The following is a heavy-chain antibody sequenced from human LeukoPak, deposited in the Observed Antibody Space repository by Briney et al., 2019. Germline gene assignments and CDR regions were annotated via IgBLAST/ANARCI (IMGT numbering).Heavy chain of an antibody. CDR1: GFTFSSYA. CDR2: ISGSGGST. Sequence: GGSLRLSCAASGFTFSSYAMSWVRQAPGKGLEWVSAISGSGGSTYYADSVKGRFTISRDNSKNTLYLQMNSLRAEDMAVYYCARNRGWLQFDYWGQGTLVTVSS. J-gene: IGHJ4*02. CDR3: ARNRGWLQFDY. D-gene: IGHD5-12*01. V-gene: IGHV3-23*01.